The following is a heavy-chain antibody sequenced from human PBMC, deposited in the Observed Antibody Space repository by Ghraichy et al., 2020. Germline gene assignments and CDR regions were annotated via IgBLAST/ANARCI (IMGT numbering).Heavy chain of an antibody. V-gene: IGHV3-23*01. CDR1: GFSFSSYV. CDR2: ISGSGGST. CDR3: AKVEYSTPGNYFDY. D-gene: IGHD6-13*01. Sequence: GGSLRLSCAGSGFSFSSYVMSWVRQAPGKGLEWVSGISGSGGSTYYADSVRGRFTISRDNSKNSLGLQMSSLRAEDTAVYFCAKVEYSTPGNYFDYWGQGTLVPVSS. J-gene: IGHJ4*02.